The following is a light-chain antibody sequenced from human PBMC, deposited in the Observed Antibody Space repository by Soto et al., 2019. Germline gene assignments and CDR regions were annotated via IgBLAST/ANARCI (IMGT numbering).Light chain of an antibody. Sequence: QSALTQPASVSGSPGQSITISCTGTSSDVGAYNSVSWYQQHPGKAPQLMIYVVSNRPSGVSNRFSGSKSGNTASLTISGLQAEDETDYYCSSYTSTSAWVFGGGTKLTVL. CDR2: VVS. CDR1: SSDVGAYNS. V-gene: IGLV2-14*01. J-gene: IGLJ3*02. CDR3: SSYTSTSAWV.